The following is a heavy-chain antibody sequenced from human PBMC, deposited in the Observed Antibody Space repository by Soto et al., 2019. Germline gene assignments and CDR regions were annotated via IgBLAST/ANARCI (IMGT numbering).Heavy chain of an antibody. Sequence: PGGSLRLSCAASGFSFRDYYMSWCRQAPPRGLEWISYISCSGNTIYYADSVKGRVIISRDNAKNSLFLQMNSLRADDTAVYYCARDRLPMVVVVMGWFDPWGQGTLVTVSS. V-gene: IGHV3-11*01. CDR2: ISCSGNTI. CDR1: GFSFRDYY. D-gene: IGHD3-22*01. CDR3: ARDRLPMVVVVMGWFDP. J-gene: IGHJ5*02.